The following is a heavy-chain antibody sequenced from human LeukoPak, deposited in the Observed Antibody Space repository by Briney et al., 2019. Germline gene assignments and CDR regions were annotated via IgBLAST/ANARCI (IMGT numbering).Heavy chain of an antibody. Sequence: GASVNVSCKASGGTFSSYAISWVRQAPGQGLEWMGGIIPIFGTANYAQKFQGRVTITADESTSTAYMELSSLRSEDTAVYYCARDLGYSYGRRFDYWGQGTLVTVSS. V-gene: IGHV1-69*13. CDR2: IIPIFGTA. D-gene: IGHD5-18*01. CDR1: GGTFSSYA. CDR3: ARDLGYSYGRRFDY. J-gene: IGHJ4*02.